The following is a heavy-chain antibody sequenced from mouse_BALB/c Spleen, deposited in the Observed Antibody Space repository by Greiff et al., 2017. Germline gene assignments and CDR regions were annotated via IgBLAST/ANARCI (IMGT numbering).Heavy chain of an antibody. CDR3: AREGFHYYGSAD. CDR1: GYNFTSYW. V-gene: IGHV1-55*01. D-gene: IGHD1-2*01. Sequence: QVQLQQPGAELVKPGTSVKLSCKASGYNFTSYWINWVKLRPGQGLEWIGDIYPGSGSTNYNEKFKSKATLTVDTSSSTAYMQLSSLASEDSALYYCAREGFHYYGSADWGQGTLVTVSA. J-gene: IGHJ3*01. CDR2: IYPGSGST.